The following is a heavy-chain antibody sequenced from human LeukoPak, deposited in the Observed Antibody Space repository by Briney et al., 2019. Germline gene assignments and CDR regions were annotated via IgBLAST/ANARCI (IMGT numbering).Heavy chain of an antibody. D-gene: IGHD3-16*01. V-gene: IGHV4-39*07. CDR2: IYYSGNT. CDR3: ARDGPLRYYYYYGMDV. CDR1: GGSISGSDYY. Sequence: SETLSLTCTVSGGSISGSDYYWTWIRQPPGKGLEWIASIYYSGNTLYNPSLKSRVTMSVDTSKNQFSQKLSSVTAADTAVYYCARDGPLRYYYYYGMDVWGQGTTVTVSS. J-gene: IGHJ6*02.